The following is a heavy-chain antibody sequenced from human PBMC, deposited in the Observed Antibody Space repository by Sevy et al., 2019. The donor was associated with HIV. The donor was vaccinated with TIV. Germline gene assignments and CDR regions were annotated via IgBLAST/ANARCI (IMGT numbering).Heavy chain of an antibody. J-gene: IGHJ4*02. CDR2: ISSSSSYI. D-gene: IGHD6-25*01. CDR3: AREAANFDY. Sequence: GGSLRLSCAASGFTFSLYTMNWVRQAPGKGLEWVSSISSSSSYISYADSVKGRFTISRDNAKNSLYLQMNSLRAEDTAVDYCAREAANFDYWGQGTLVTVSS. CDR1: GFTFSLYT. V-gene: IGHV3-21*01.